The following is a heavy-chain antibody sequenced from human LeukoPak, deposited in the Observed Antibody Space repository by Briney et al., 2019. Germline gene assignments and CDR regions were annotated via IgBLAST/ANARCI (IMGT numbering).Heavy chain of an antibody. CDR2: ISSSSTI. J-gene: IGHJ5*02. D-gene: IGHD6-6*01. Sequence: LSGGSLRLSCAASGFTFSSYRMNCVRQARGKGLEGGSYISSSSTIYYADSVEGRFNISRDNAKNSLYLQMTSLRAEDTAVYYCARLGTYRGSSSVSDWFDPWGQGTLVTVSS. V-gene: IGHV3-48*01. CDR3: ARLGTYRGSSSVSDWFDP. CDR1: GFTFSSYR.